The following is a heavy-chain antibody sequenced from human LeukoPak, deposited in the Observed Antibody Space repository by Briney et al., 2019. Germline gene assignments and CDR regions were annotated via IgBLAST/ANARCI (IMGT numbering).Heavy chain of an antibody. D-gene: IGHD6-13*01. CDR1: GGSFSGYY. Sequence: SETLSLTCAVYGGSFSGYYWSWIRQPPGKGLEWIGEINHSGSTNYNPSLKSRVTISVDTSKNQFPLKLSSVTAADTAVYYCARGPGIAAAGPFDYWGQGTLVTVSS. CDR2: INHSGST. CDR3: ARGPGIAAAGPFDY. J-gene: IGHJ4*02. V-gene: IGHV4-34*01.